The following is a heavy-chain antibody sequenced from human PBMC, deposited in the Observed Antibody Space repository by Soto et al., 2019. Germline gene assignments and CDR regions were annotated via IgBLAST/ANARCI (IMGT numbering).Heavy chain of an antibody. Sequence: GGSLRLSCAASGFTFSDYYMSWIRQAPGKGLEWVSYISSSSSYTNYADSVKGRFTISRDNSKNTLYLQMNSLRAEDTAVYYCARDYYDSSGYYPGDAFDIWGQGTMVTVSS. D-gene: IGHD3-22*01. CDR3: ARDYYDSSGYYPGDAFDI. J-gene: IGHJ3*02. V-gene: IGHV3-11*06. CDR1: GFTFSDYY. CDR2: ISSSSSYT.